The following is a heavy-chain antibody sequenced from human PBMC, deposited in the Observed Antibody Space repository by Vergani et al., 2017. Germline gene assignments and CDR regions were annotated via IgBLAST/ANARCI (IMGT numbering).Heavy chain of an antibody. D-gene: IGHD3-22*01. Sequence: VQLVESGAEVKKPGASVKVSCKVSGYTLTELSMHWVRQAPGKGLEWMGGFDPEDGETIYAQKSQGRVTMTEDTSTDTAYMELSSQRSEDTAVYYCASGVMIVVVIKQGGAFDVWGEGTMVTVSS. CDR1: GYTLTELS. CDR3: ASGVMIVVVIKQGGAFDV. J-gene: IGHJ3*01. V-gene: IGHV1-24*01. CDR2: FDPEDGET.